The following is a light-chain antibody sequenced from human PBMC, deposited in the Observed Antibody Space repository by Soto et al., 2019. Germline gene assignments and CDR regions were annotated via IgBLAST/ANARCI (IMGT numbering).Light chain of an antibody. V-gene: IGKV1-5*01. J-gene: IGKJ2*01. CDR2: DAS. CDR3: QQYDSSSPT. Sequence: DIQMTQSPSTLSASVGDGVTITCRASQNISVWLAWYQQRPGKAPKFLIYDASNLETGVSSRFSGSGSGTEFTLTICSLQPDDFATYYCQQYDSSSPTFGQGTKLEIK. CDR1: QNISVW.